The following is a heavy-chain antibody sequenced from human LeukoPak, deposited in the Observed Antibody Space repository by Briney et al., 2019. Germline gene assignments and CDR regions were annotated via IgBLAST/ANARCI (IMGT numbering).Heavy chain of an antibody. Sequence: PSETLSLTCTVSGGSISSYYWSWIRQPPGKGLEWIGYIYYSGSTNYNPSLKSRVTISVDMSKNQFSLKLSSVTAADTAVYYCAGTTGYSSGWYDYWGQGTLVTVSS. CDR1: GGSISSYY. D-gene: IGHD6-19*01. CDR3: AGTTGYSSGWYDY. V-gene: IGHV4-59*08. J-gene: IGHJ4*02. CDR2: IYYSGST.